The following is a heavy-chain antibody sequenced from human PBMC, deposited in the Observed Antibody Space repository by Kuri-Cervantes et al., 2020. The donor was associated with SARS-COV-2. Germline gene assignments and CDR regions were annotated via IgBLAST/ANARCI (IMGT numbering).Heavy chain of an antibody. CDR3: ATAPAVVPAPPWFDP. Sequence: LRLSCTVSGGSIRSGQYYWSWVRQPPGKGLEWIGYISYIGSTFYHPSLKSRVTISSDTSRNQFSLKLSSVTAEDTAVYYCATAPAVVPAPPWFDPWGQGTLVTVSS. CDR2: ISYIGST. V-gene: IGHV4-30-4*08. CDR1: GGSIRSGQYY. J-gene: IGHJ5*02. D-gene: IGHD2-15*01.